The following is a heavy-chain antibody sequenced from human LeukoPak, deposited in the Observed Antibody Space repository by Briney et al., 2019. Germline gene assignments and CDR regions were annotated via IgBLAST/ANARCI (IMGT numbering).Heavy chain of an antibody. J-gene: IGHJ3*02. V-gene: IGHV3-23*01. CDR2: ISGSGGST. CDR1: GFTFSSYA. D-gene: IGHD4-17*01. Sequence: GSLRLSCAASGFTFSSYAMSWVRQAPGKGLEWVSAISGSGGSTYYADSVKGRFTISRDNSKNTLYLQMNSLRAEDTAVYYCASTDDYGDAFDIWGQGTMVTVSS. CDR3: ASTDDYGDAFDI.